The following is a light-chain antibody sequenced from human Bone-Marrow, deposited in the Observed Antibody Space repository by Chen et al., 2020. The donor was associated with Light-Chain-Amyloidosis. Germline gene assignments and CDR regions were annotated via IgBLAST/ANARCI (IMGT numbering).Light chain of an antibody. CDR1: QHINRW. CDR3: QQYYSYPYT. J-gene: IGKJ2*01. CDR2: DAS. Sequence: DIQMTQSPSTLSASVGDSVTITGRAGQHINRWMAWYQQKPGKPPTLLIYDASTLEGGVPSRFGGSDSGTEFTLTLSGLQPDDFASYYCQQYYSYPYTFRPGTKLAI. V-gene: IGKV1-5*01.